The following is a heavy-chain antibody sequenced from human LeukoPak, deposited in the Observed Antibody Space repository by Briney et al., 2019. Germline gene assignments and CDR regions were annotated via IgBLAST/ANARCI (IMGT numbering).Heavy chain of an antibody. V-gene: IGHV1-2*02. CDR3: ARDSMGSGWYVFYYYYYYMDV. Sequence: ASVKVSCKASGYTFTGYYMHWVRQAPGQGLEWMGWINPNSGGTNYAQKFQGRVTMTRDTSISTAYMELSRLRSDDTAVYYCARDSMGSGWYVFYYYYYYMDVWGKGTTVTVSS. CDR1: GYTFTGYY. J-gene: IGHJ6*03. CDR2: INPNSGGT. D-gene: IGHD6-19*01.